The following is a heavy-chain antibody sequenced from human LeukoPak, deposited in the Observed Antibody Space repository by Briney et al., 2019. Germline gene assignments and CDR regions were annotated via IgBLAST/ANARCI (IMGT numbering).Heavy chain of an antibody. CDR1: GFTFSSYA. J-gene: IGHJ6*02. CDR2: ISSNGGST. Sequence: GGSLRLSCAASGFTFSSYAMHWVRQAPGKGLEYVSAISSNGGSTYYANSVKGRFTISRDNSKNTLYLQMGSLRAEDVAVYYCAREPEYCTNRVCERYYGMDVWGQGTTVTVSS. D-gene: IGHD2-8*01. CDR3: AREPEYCTNRVCERYYGMDV. V-gene: IGHV3-64*01.